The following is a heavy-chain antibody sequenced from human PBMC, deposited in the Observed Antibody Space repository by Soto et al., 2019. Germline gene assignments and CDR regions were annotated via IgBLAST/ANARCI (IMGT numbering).Heavy chain of an antibody. CDR3: AKDPYSSSWYFFDY. CDR2: ISGSGGST. CDR1: GFTFSSYA. Sequence: PGGSLRLSCAASGFTFSSYAMIWVRQAPGKGLEWVSAISGSGGSTYYADSVKGRFTISRDNSKNTLYLQMNSLRAEDTAVYYCAKDPYSSSWYFFDYWGQGTLVTVSS. V-gene: IGHV3-23*01. D-gene: IGHD6-13*01. J-gene: IGHJ4*02.